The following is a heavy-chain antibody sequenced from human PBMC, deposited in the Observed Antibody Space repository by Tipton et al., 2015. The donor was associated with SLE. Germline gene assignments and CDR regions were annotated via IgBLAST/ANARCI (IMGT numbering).Heavy chain of an antibody. V-gene: IGHV1-18*01. CDR2: ISAYNGNT. J-gene: IGHJ6*02. D-gene: IGHD3-10*01. CDR1: GYTFTSYG. Sequence: QLVQSGAEVKKPGASVKVSCKASGYTFTSYGISWVRQAPGQGLEWMGWISAYNGNTNYAQKLQGRVTMTTDTSTSTAYMELRSLRSDDTAVYYCARSYYGSGSYYKGVYYYYGMDVWGQGTTVTVSS. CDR3: ARSYYGSGSYYKGVYYYYGMDV.